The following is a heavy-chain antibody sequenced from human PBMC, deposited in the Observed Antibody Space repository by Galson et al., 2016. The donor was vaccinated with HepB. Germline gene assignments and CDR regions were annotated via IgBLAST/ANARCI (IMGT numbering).Heavy chain of an antibody. D-gene: IGHD3-10*01. J-gene: IGHJ4*02. CDR2: INRGGDTM. Sequence: SLRLSCATSGLEFSEYGMNWVRQAPGKGLQWVASINRGGDTMFYEDSVEGRFTIFRDNDRNSLYLQMDSLRVEATAIYYCVGRFDYWGQGTLVTVSS. V-gene: IGHV3-48*03. CDR3: VGRFDY. CDR1: GLEFSEYG.